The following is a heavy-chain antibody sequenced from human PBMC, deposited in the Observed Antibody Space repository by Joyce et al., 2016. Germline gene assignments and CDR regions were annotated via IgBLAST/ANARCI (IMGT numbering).Heavy chain of an antibody. CDR2: INHRGRT. CDR1: GGSISSYY. Sequence: QVQLQESGPGLVKPSETLSLSCTVSGGSISSYYWSWIQQPPVKGLEWIGYINHRGRTNYNPSFKSRVTISVDTSKNEFSLKMTSVTAADTAVYYCARGNDYDYWSGYEAHYFDYWGQGTLVTVSS. CDR3: ARGNDYDYWSGYEAHYFDY. J-gene: IGHJ4*02. V-gene: IGHV4-59*01. D-gene: IGHD3-3*01.